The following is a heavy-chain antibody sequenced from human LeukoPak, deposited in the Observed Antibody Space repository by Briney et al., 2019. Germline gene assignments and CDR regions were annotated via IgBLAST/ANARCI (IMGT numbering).Heavy chain of an antibody. CDR3: ARDAGGSSGTDAFDI. D-gene: IGHD3-22*01. CDR1: GGSISSYY. J-gene: IGHJ3*02. CDR2: IYYSGST. V-gene: IGHV4-59*01. Sequence: SSETLSLTCTVSGGSISSYYWSWIRQPPGKGLEWIGYIYYSGSTNYNPSLKSRVTISVDTSKNQFSLKLSSVTAADTAVYYCARDAGGSSGTDAFDIWGQGTMVTVSS.